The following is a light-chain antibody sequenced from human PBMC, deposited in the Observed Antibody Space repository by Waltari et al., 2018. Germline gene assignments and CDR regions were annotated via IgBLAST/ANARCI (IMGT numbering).Light chain of an antibody. V-gene: IGKV3-11*01. Sequence: EIVLTQSPVILSLSPGETATLSCRASQSVTNYLAWYQQRPGQAPRLLIYHASNRATGIPARFSGSGSGTDFTLTINSLEPEDVAVYYCQQRGTWPPITFGQGTRLEIK. CDR1: QSVTNY. CDR2: HAS. J-gene: IGKJ5*01. CDR3: QQRGTWPPIT.